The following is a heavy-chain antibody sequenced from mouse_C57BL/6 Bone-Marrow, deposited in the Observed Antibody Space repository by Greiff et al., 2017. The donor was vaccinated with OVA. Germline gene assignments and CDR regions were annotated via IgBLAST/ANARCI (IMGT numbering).Heavy chain of an antibody. V-gene: IGHV5-17*01. CDR3: ASRGHVYYGQLFDY. CDR1: GFTFSDYG. J-gene: IGHJ2*01. Sequence: EVQGVESGGGLVKPGASLKLSCAASGFTFSDYGMHWVRQAPEKGLEWVAYISSGSSTIYYADTVKGRCTISRDNATNTLFLQMTSLRSEDAAMYYCASRGHVYYGQLFDYWGQGTTLTVSS. CDR2: ISSGSSTI. D-gene: IGHD2-1*01.